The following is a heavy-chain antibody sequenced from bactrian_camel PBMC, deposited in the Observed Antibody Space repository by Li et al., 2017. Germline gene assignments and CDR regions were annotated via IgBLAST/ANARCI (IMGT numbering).Heavy chain of an antibody. CDR3: SAARYYRLGGECRWSDFDY. D-gene: IGHD3*01. Sequence: HVQLVESGGGSVQAGQSLRLSCVASGYSDGCMGWFRQAPGKEREGIANIYTRGGITGITGYADSVKVRFTISLDNAKKTLYLQMNSLKPEDTAIYYCSAARYYRLGGECRWSDFDYRGQGTQVTVS. V-gene: IGHV3S63*01. J-gene: IGHJ6*01. CDR1: GYSDGC. CDR2: IYTRGGIT.